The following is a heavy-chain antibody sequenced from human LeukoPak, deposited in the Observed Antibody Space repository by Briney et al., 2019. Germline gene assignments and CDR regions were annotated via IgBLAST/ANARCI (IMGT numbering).Heavy chain of an antibody. Sequence: GGSLRLSCSASGFIFRNYGMNWVRQAPGKGLEWVSGIGPSGDRTYYADSVKGRFTISRDNSKNTLYLQMNSLRAEDTAVYYCAKGWHVVVVAAIFDYWGQGTLVTVSS. CDR3: AKGWHVVVVAAIFDY. J-gene: IGHJ4*02. D-gene: IGHD2-15*01. V-gene: IGHV3-23*01. CDR2: IGPSGDRT. CDR1: GFIFRNYG.